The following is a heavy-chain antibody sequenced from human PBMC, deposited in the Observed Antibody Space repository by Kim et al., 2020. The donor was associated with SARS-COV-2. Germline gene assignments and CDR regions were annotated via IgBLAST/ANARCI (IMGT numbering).Heavy chain of an antibody. CDR2: ISGSGGST. V-gene: IGHV3-23*01. J-gene: IGHJ5*02. Sequence: GGSLRLSCAASGFTFSSYAMSWVRQAPGKGLEWVSAISGSGGSTYYADSVKGRFTISRDNSKNTLYLQMNSLRAEDTAVYYCLITQPGIATYNWFDPWGQGTLVTVSS. CDR3: LITQPGIATYNWFDP. D-gene: IGHD6-13*01. CDR1: GFTFSSYA.